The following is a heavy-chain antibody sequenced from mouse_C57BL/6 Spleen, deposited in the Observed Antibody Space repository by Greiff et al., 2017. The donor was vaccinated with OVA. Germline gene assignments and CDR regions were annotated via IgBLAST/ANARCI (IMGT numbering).Heavy chain of an antibody. D-gene: IGHD1-1*02. V-gene: IGHV5-16*01. CDR1: GFTFSDYY. CDR3: ARDLYGNAMDY. CDR2: INYDGSST. Sequence: EVKLMESEGGLVQPGSSMKLSCTASGFTFSDYYMAWVRQVPEKGLEWVANINYDGSSTYYLDSLKSRFIISRDNAKNILYLQMSSLKSEDTATYYCARDLYGNAMDYWGQGTSVTVSS. J-gene: IGHJ4*01.